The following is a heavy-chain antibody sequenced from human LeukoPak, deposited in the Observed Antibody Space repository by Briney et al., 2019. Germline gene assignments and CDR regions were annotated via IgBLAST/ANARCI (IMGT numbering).Heavy chain of an antibody. CDR3: TKDTFGARDS. Sequence: GGSLRLSCAASGFTFSDYYMSWIRQAPGKGLEWVSYISSSGSTIYYADSVKGRFTISRDNAKNTLYLQMNSLRAEDTALYYCTKDTFGARDSWGQGTLVTVSS. V-gene: IGHV3-11*04. D-gene: IGHD3-10*01. CDR1: GFTFSDYY. CDR2: ISSSGSTI. J-gene: IGHJ4*02.